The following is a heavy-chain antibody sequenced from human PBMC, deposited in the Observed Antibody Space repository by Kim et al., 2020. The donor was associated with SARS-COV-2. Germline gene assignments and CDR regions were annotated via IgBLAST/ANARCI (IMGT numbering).Heavy chain of an antibody. V-gene: IGHV1-46*01. D-gene: IGHD3-10*01. J-gene: IGHJ6*02. CDR3: ARVAGPGDYYYGMDV. CDR2: INPSGGST. CDR1: GYTFTSYY. Sequence: ASVKVSWKASGYTFTSYYMHWVRQAPGQGLEWMGIINPSGGSTSYAQKFQGRVTMTRDTSTSTVYMELSSLRSEDTAVYYCARVAGPGDYYYGMDVWGQGTTVTVSS.